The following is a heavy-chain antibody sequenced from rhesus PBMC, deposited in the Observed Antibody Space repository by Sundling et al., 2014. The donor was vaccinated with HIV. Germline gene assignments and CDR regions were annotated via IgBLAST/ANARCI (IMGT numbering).Heavy chain of an antibody. J-gene: IGHJ6*01. CDR1: GASISTYW. V-gene: IGHV4S10*01. CDR3: SRDRPGSTYYGLGS. D-gene: IGHD4-29*01. Sequence: QVQLQESGPGLVKPSETLSLTCTVSGASISTYWWSWIRQPPGKGLEWIGYIYGGSTTTKYNPSLKSRVTILKDTSNKQLSLRLTSVTAADTAMYFCSRDRPGSTYYGLGSWGPGLLVTVSS. CDR2: IYGGSTTT.